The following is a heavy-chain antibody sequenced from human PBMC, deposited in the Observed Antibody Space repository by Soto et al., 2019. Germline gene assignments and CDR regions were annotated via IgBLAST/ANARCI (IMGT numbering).Heavy chain of an antibody. Sequence: GGSLRLSCAASGVSFSSYTMHWDRQAPGKGLEWVSSISYKGGYMFYADSVKGRFTVSRDNAEKSLFLQMNSLRVEDTAVYYCASPKGGAFDIWGQGTMVTVSS. D-gene: IGHD3-16*01. CDR1: GVSFSSYT. CDR3: ASPKGGAFDI. CDR2: ISYKGGYM. J-gene: IGHJ3*02. V-gene: IGHV3-21*01.